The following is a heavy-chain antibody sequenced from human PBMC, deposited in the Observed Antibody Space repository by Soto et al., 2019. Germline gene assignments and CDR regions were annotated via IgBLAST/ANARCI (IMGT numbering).Heavy chain of an antibody. CDR1: GFTFSDYY. CDR3: ARDRSYYDYSGYYYVPFDY. CDR2: ISSSSSYT. V-gene: IGHV3-11*06. Sequence: GGSLRLSCAASGFTFSDYYMSWIRQAPGKGLEWVSYISSSSSYTNYADSVKGRFTISRDNAKNSLYLQMNSLRAEDTAVYYCARDRSYYDYSGYYYVPFDYWGQGTLVTVSS. J-gene: IGHJ4*02. D-gene: IGHD3-22*01.